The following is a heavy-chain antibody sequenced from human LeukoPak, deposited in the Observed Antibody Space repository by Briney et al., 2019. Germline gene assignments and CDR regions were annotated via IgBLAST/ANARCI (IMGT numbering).Heavy chain of an antibody. D-gene: IGHD3-3*01. CDR1: GGSISSYY. J-gene: IGHJ4*02. CDR3: ARGEEGYDFWSGYFDY. CDR2: IYYSGST. Sequence: SETLSLTCTVSGGSISSYYWSWIRQPPGKGLEWIGYIYYSGSTNYNPSLKGRVTISVDTSKNQFSLKLSSVTAADTAVYYCARGEEGYDFWSGYFDYWGQGTLSPSPQ. V-gene: IGHV4-59*01.